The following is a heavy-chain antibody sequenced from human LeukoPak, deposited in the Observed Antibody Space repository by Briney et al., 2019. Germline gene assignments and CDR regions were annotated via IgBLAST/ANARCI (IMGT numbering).Heavy chain of an antibody. J-gene: IGHJ4*02. D-gene: IGHD6-6*01. CDR2: IHYSGST. Sequence: SETLSLTCTVSDGSISSSTYYWGWIRQPPGKGLEWIGSIHYSGSTYYNASLKSRVTISVDTSKNQFSLKLNSVTAADTAVYYCASPSSSSSTYDYWGQGTLVTVSS. V-gene: IGHV4-39*01. CDR3: ASPSSSSSTYDY. CDR1: DGSISSSTYY.